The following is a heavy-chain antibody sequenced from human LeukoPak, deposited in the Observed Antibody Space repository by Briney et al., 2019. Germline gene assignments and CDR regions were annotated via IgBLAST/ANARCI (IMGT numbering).Heavy chain of an antibody. V-gene: IGHV3-9*01. CDR3: AKDRGVGIVVVKVGAFDI. CDR1: GFTFDDYA. Sequence: GGSLRLSCAASGFTFDDYAMHWVRQAPGKGLELVSGISWNSGSIGYADSVKGRFTISRDNAKNSLYLQMNSLRAEDTALYYCAKDRGVGIVVVKVGAFDIWGQGTMVTVSS. D-gene: IGHD3-22*01. J-gene: IGHJ3*02. CDR2: ISWNSGSI.